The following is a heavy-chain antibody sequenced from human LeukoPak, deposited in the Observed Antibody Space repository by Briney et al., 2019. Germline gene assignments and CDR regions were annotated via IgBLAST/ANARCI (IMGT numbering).Heavy chain of an antibody. Sequence: ASVKVSCKASGYTFTSYAMHWVRQAPGQRLEWMGWINAGNGNTKYSQKFQGRVTITRDTSASTAYMELSSLRSEDTAVYYCARVIEDHYGSGGHSAFDYWGQGTLVTVSS. V-gene: IGHV1-3*01. J-gene: IGHJ4*02. D-gene: IGHD3-10*01. CDR3: ARVIEDHYGSGGHSAFDY. CDR1: GYTFTSYA. CDR2: INAGNGNT.